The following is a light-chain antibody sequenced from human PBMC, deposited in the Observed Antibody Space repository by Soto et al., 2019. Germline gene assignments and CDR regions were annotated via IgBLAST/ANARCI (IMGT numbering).Light chain of an antibody. Sequence: EIVLTQSPGTLSLSPGERATLSCRASQTFTSGFLAWYQQKPGQAPRLLIYGASSRATGIPDRFSGSGSGTDFTLTISRLEPEDFAVYYCQQYDSSARAFGKGTKVEIK. CDR1: QTFTSGF. V-gene: IGKV3-20*01. CDR2: GAS. J-gene: IGKJ1*01. CDR3: QQYDSSARA.